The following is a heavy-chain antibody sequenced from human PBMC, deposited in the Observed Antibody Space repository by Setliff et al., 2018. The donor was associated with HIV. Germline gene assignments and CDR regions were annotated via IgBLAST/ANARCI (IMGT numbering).Heavy chain of an antibody. D-gene: IGHD3-22*01. V-gene: IGHV3-21*01. CDR2: ISSSSSYI. CDR3: ASSYYYDSSGYGSSY. CDR1: GFTFSSYS. J-gene: IGHJ4*02. Sequence: RLSCAASGFTFSSYSMNWVRQAPGKGLGWVSSISSSSSYIYYADSVKGRFTISRDNAKNSLYLQMNSLRAEDTAVYYCASSYYYDSSGYGSSYWGQGTLVTVSS.